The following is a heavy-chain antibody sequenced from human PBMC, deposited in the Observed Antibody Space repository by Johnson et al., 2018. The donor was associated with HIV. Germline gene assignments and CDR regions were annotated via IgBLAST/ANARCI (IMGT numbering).Heavy chain of an antibody. Sequence: QVQLVESGGGVVQPGGSLRLSCAASGFTFSDYYMGWIRQAPGKGLEWVSYISISGSTIYYADSVKGRFTISRDNAKKSLYLQMNSLRAEDTAVYYCARDKGYCSGGSCAYDAFDIWGQGTMVTVSA. CDR3: ARDKGYCSGGSCAYDAFDI. CDR1: GFTFSDYY. J-gene: IGHJ3*02. CDR2: ISISGSTI. V-gene: IGHV3-11*04. D-gene: IGHD2-15*01.